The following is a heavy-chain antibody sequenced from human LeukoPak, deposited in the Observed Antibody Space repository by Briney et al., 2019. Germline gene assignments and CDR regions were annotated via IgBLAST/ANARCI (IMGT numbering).Heavy chain of an antibody. CDR3: ASKQWLTTAIDY. J-gene: IGHJ4*02. V-gene: IGHV4-34*01. D-gene: IGHD6-19*01. CDR2: INHSGST. Sequence: SETLSLTCAVYGGSFSGYYWSWIRQPPGKGLEWIGEINHSGSTNYNPSLKSRVTVSVDTSKNQFSLKLSSVTAADTAVYYCASKQWLTTAIDYWGQGTLVTVSS. CDR1: GGSFSGYY.